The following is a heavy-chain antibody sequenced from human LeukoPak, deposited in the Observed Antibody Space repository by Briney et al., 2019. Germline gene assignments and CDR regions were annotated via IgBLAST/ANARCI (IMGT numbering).Heavy chain of an antibody. CDR2: ASYDGHNN. D-gene: IGHD3-22*01. Sequence: GGSLRLSCAASGFTFSSYGMHWVRQAPGKGLEWVAVASYDGHNNYYADSVKGRFTISRDNSKNTLYLQMNSLRAEDTAVYYCARGVVVVIYWFSYYMDVWGKGTTVTVSS. CDR3: ARGVVVVIYWFSYYMDV. CDR1: GFTFSSYG. V-gene: IGHV3-33*05. J-gene: IGHJ6*03.